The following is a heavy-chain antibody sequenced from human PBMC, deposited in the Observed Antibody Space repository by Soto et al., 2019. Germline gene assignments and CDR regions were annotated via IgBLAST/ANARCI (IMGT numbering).Heavy chain of an antibody. J-gene: IGHJ6*02. V-gene: IGHV4-59*12. Sequence: PSETLSLTCSVSGGSTNGYCWSWVRQTPEKGLECIGYIYYSGNTFYKPSFKSRLAISVDTSKNQFSLHLSSVTDTDTAVYFCAREDDGGDSLDVWGQGTTVTVSS. CDR2: IYYSGNT. CDR3: AREDDGGDSLDV. CDR1: GGSTNGYC. D-gene: IGHD2-21*02.